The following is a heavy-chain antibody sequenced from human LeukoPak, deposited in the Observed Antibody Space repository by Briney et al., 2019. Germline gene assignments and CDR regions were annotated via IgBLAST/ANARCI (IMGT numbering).Heavy chain of an antibody. D-gene: IGHD2-8*01. CDR3: ARTNLDCKNGVCYDY. CDR1: DYTFTNYG. V-gene: IGHV1-18*01. CDR2: ISAYNGKT. J-gene: IGHJ4*02. Sequence: ASVKVSCKASDYTFTNYGVSWVRQAPGQGLEWMGWISAYNGKTYYAQKFQGRVTVTTDASTSTAYMDLRSLRSDDTGVYYCARTNLDCKNGVCYDYWGQGTPVTVSS.